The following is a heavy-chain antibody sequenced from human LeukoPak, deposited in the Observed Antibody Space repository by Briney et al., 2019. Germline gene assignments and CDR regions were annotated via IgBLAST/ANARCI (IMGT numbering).Heavy chain of an antibody. D-gene: IGHD1-26*01. CDR3: AKPTRGSGSFLIDF. CDR1: GFTFSSYG. Sequence: GGALRLPCAASGFTFSSYGMHWASQPPGKGLEGGAVICNDGCDKYYADSVKGRITISRDNSKNTLYLQMSSLRAEDTAVYYCAKPTRGSGSFLIDFWGQGTLVTVSS. J-gene: IGHJ4*02. V-gene: IGHV3-33*06. CDR2: ICNDGCDK.